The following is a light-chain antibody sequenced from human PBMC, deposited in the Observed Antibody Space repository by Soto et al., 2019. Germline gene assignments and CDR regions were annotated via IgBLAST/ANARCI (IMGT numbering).Light chain of an antibody. CDR1: QSVSSN. V-gene: IGKV3-15*01. J-gene: IGKJ2*01. CDR3: QQYNYWPPYT. CDR2: GAS. Sequence: EIVMTQSPATLSVSPGERATFSCRASQSVSSNLAWYQQKPGQAPRLLIYGASTRATGIPARFSGSGSGTEFTLTISSLQSEDFAVYYCQQYNYWPPYTFGQGTKLEIK.